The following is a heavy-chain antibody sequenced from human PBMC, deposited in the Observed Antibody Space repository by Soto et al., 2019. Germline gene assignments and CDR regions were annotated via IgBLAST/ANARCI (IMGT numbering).Heavy chain of an antibody. D-gene: IGHD2-15*01. CDR3: ARDFKGDCSGGSCYYPYYYYGMDV. CDR1: GGSISSGDYY. CDR2: IYYSGST. V-gene: IGHV4-30-4*01. Sequence: PSETLSLTCTVSGGSISSGDYYWSWIRQPPGKGLEWIGYIYYSGSTYYNPSLKSRVTISVDTSKNQFSLKLSSVTAADTAVYYCARDFKGDCSGGSCYYPYYYYGMDVWGQGTTVTVSS. J-gene: IGHJ6*02.